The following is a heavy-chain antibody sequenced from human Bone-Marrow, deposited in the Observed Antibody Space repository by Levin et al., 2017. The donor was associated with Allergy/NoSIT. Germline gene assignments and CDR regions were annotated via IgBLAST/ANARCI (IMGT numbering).Heavy chain of an antibody. Sequence: PGGSLRLSCAASGFIFSSYGMHWVRQAPGKGVEWVALISYDGSNTYYGDSVRGRFTISRDNSKKTVYLEMKGLRGEDTAVYYCAKDLSHEYDFWSGYTSSYYYGMHVWGQGTAVTVSS. D-gene: IGHD3-3*01. CDR2: ISYDGSNT. CDR1: GFIFSSYG. V-gene: IGHV3-30*18. J-gene: IGHJ6*02. CDR3: AKDLSHEYDFWSGYTSSYYYGMHV.